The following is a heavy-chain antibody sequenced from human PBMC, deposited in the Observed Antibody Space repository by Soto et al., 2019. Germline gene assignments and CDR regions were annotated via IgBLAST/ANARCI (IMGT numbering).Heavy chain of an antibody. D-gene: IGHD1-1*01. CDR2: IYYSGST. CDR1: GGSISSSSYY. Sequence: PSETLSLTCTVSGGSISSSSYYWGWIRQPPGKGLEWIGSIYYSGSTYYNPSLKSRVTISVDASKNQFSLKLTSMTDADTAVYYCARHMDTSGNEAFDPWGQGTLVTVSS. CDR3: ARHMDTSGNEAFDP. J-gene: IGHJ5*02. V-gene: IGHV4-39*01.